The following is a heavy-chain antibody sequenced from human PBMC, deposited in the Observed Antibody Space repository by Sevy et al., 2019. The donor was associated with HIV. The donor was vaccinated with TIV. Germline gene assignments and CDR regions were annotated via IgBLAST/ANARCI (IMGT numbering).Heavy chain of an antibody. J-gene: IGHJ6*02. V-gene: IGHV3-7*01. CDR2: INQDGREI. CDR3: ARAMGV. CDR1: GISISSHW. Sequence: GGSLRLSCVGSGISISSHWMNWVRQSPGKGLEWVANINQDGREIYYVESVKGRFTISRENAKNLGYLQMHSLRVEDSGVYYCARAMGVWGQGTTVTVSS.